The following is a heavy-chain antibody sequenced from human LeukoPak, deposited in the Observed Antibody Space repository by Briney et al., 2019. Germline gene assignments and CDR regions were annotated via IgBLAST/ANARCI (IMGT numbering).Heavy chain of an antibody. D-gene: IGHD2-2*01. CDR3: ARTIVVVPADIYYGMDL. CDR1: GGSINSYY. J-gene: IGHJ6*02. V-gene: IGHV4-59*01. CDR2: ISHSGST. Sequence: SETLSLTCTVSGGSINSYYWSWIRQPPGKGLEWIGYISHSGSTNYEPSLKSRVTISLDTSKNQFSLKLSSVTAADTAMYYCARTIVVVPADIYYGMDLWGQGTTVTVSS.